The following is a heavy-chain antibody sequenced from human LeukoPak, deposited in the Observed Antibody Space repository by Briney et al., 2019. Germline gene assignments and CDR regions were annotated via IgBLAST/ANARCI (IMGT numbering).Heavy chain of an antibody. CDR3: AREGDGFDI. J-gene: IGHJ3*02. CDR1: GFTFSRYR. V-gene: IGHV3-7*01. Sequence: PGGSLRLSCAGSGFTFSRYRINWVRQAPGKGLEWVASIKQDVGDEYYGDSVKGRFIISRDNGKNSLFLQMNSLRAEDTAVYYCAREGDGFDIWGQGTMVTVYS. CDR2: IKQDVGDE.